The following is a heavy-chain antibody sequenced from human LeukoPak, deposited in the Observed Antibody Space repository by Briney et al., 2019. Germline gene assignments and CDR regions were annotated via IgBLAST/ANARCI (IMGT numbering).Heavy chain of an antibody. CDR1: GGTFSSYA. D-gene: IGHD2-2*01. CDR2: IIPIFGTA. V-gene: IGHV1-69*01. Sequence: SVKVSCKASGGTFSSYAISWVRQAPGQGLEWMGGIIPIFGTANYAQKFQGRVTITADESTSTAYMELSSLRSEDTAVYYCARSRPSYCSSTSCFGDYYYYGMDVWGKGTTVAVSS. CDR3: ARSRPSYCSSTSCFGDYYYYGMDV. J-gene: IGHJ6*04.